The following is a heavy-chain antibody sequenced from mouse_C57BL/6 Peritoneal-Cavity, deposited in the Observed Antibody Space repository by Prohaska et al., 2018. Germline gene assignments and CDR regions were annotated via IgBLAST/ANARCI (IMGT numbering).Heavy chain of an antibody. CDR3: ARNWYYFDY. V-gene: IGHV2-2*01. J-gene: IGHJ2*01. Sequence: QVQLKQSGPGLVPPSQTLSITCTVSGFSLTSYVLHWVRQSLGRGLEWLGVIWSGGSTDYNAAFISRLSISKDNSKSQVFFKMNSLQADDTAIYYCARNWYYFDYWGQGNTLTVSS. CDR2: IWSGGST. CDR1: GFSLTSYV.